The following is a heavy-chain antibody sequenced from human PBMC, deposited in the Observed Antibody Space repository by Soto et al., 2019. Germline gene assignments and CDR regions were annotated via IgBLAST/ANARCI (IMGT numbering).Heavy chain of an antibody. CDR1: GGSISSSSYY. Sequence: SATLSLTYTVSGGSISSSSYYWGWIRQPPGKGLEWIGSIYYSGSTYYNTSLKSRVTISVDTSKNQFSLKLSSVTAADTDVYYCARQGTILYVMDVWGQGTTVT. CDR3: ARQGTILYVMDV. V-gene: IGHV4-39*01. D-gene: IGHD3-3*01. J-gene: IGHJ6*02. CDR2: IYYSGST.